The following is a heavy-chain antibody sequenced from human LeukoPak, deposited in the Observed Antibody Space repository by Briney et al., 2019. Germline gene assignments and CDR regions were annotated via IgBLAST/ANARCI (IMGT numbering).Heavy chain of an antibody. D-gene: IGHD3-22*01. V-gene: IGHV3-30*02. CDR3: VRYDSSGN. CDR1: AFTFSSYG. CDR2: IQYDRTNE. Sequence: GGSLRLSCAASAFTFSSYGMHWVRQAPGKGLEWVAYIQYDRTNEQYAHSVKGRFRISRDNSNNILYLQMNSLRTEDTAVYYCVRYDSSGNWGQGTLVTVSS. J-gene: IGHJ4*02.